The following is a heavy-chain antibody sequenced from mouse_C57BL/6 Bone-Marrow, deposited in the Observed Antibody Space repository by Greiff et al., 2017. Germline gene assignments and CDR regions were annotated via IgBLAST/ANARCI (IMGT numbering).Heavy chain of an antibody. CDR2: ISNGGGST. Sequence: EVQLVESGGGLVQPGGSLKLSCAASGFTFSDYYMYWVRQTPEKRLEWVAYISNGGGSTYSQDTVQGRFTLSRDNAKNTLYLQMGRLESEDTGRYYCARDYYYGSSYPYWYFDVWGTGTTVTVSS. CDR1: GFTFSDYY. J-gene: IGHJ1*03. CDR3: ARDYYYGSSYPYWYFDV. D-gene: IGHD1-1*01. V-gene: IGHV5-12*01.